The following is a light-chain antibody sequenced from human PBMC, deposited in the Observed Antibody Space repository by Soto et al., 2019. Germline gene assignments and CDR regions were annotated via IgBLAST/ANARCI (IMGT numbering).Light chain of an antibody. J-gene: IGKJ4*01. CDR3: QQTTSFPLT. V-gene: IGKV1-12*01. CDR1: QGISSW. Sequence: DIQMTQSPSFVSASVGDRVIITCRASQGISSWLAWYQHKPGSAPKLLIHAASSLESGVPSRFSGSGSGTAFTPTILSLQPEDFATYYCQQTTSFPLTFGGVTKVEIK. CDR2: AAS.